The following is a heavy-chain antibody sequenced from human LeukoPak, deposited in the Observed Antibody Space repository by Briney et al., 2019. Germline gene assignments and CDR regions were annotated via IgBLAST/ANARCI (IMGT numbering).Heavy chain of an antibody. CDR1: GGTFSSYA. CDR2: ISAYNGNT. Sequence: ASVKVSCKASGGTFSSYAISWVRQAPGQGLEWMGWISAYNGNTNYAQKLQGRVTMTTDTSTSTAYMELRSLRSDDTAVYYCARDQGDSSSWPDYFDYWGQGTLVTVSS. D-gene: IGHD6-13*01. J-gene: IGHJ4*02. V-gene: IGHV1-18*01. CDR3: ARDQGDSSSWPDYFDY.